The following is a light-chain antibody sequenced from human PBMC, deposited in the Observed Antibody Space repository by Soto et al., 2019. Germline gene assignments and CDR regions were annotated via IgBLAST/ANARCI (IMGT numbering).Light chain of an antibody. CDR3: KQYENWPQT. CDR1: QNIISN. Sequence: EIVLTQSPATLSVSPGERATLSCRASQNIISNLAWYQQKPGQVPRLVIYGASTRATDIPARFSGSGFGTEFTLTISSLQAEDVTEDHSKQYENWPQTFGEGTNVDI. V-gene: IGKV3-15*01. CDR2: GAS. J-gene: IGKJ1*01.